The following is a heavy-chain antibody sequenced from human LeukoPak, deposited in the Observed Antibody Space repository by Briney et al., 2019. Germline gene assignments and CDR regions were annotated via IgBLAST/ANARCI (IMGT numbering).Heavy chain of an antibody. CDR1: GFTFSSYA. CDR3: ARDRFDYGSGSYASYYYYYMDV. J-gene: IGHJ6*03. D-gene: IGHD3-10*01. V-gene: IGHV3-23*01. CDR2: ISGSGGST. Sequence: PGGSLRLSCAASGFTFSSYAMSWVRQAPGKGLEWVSAISGSGGSTYYADSVKGRFTISRDNSKNTLYLQMNSLRAEDTAVYYCARDRFDYGSGSYASYYYYYMDVWGKGTTVTVSS.